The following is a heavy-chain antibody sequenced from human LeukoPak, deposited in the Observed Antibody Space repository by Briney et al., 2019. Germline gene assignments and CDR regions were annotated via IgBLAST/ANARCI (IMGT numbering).Heavy chain of an antibody. J-gene: IGHJ4*02. D-gene: IGHD6-19*01. CDR1: GFTFSSYD. CDR3: PRGNSGWYLMDDY. Sequence: PGGSLRLSCAASGFTFSSYDMHWVRQATGKGLEWVSAIGTAGDTYYPGSVKGRFTISRDNSKNTLYLQMNSLRTEDTAVYYCPRGNSGWYLMDDYWGQGTLVTVSS. V-gene: IGHV3-13*01. CDR2: IGTAGDT.